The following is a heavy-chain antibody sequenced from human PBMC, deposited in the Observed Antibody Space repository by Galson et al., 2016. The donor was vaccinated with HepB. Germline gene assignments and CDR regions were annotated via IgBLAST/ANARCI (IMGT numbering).Heavy chain of an antibody. CDR2: IWPGDSDT. V-gene: IGHV5-51*01. CDR1: GYSFIRYW. D-gene: IGHD2-2*01. CDR3: ARGGEDTSMPYY. J-gene: IGHJ4*02. Sequence: QSGAEVTKPGESLKISCKVSGYSFIRYWIGWVRQMPGEGLESMGIIWPGDSDTRYSPSFQGQVSISADKSISIVYLQWSSLKASDTAMYYCARGGEDTSMPYYWGQGTLVTVSS.